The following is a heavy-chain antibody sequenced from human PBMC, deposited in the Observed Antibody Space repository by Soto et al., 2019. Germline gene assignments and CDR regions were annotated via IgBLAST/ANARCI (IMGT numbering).Heavy chain of an antibody. D-gene: IGHD3-22*01. V-gene: IGHV3-33*01. CDR2: IWYDGSNK. Sequence: GGSLRLSCAASGFTVSSYGMHWVRQAPGKGLEWVAVIWYDGSNKYYADSVKGRFTISRDNSKNTLYLQMNSLRAEDTAVYYCARETYYYDSSARAAFDIWGQGTMVTVSS. J-gene: IGHJ3*02. CDR3: ARETYYYDSSARAAFDI. CDR1: GFTVSSYG.